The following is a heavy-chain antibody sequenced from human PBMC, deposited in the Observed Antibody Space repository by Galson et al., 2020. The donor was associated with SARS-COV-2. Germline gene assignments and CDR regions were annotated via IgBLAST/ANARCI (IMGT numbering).Heavy chain of an antibody. D-gene: IGHD3-22*01. J-gene: IGHJ4*02. V-gene: IGHV1-69*02. CDR2: IIPILEIT. CDR3: ARVQRINYYDTSSYFYGDF. CDR1: GGTYSSYT. Sequence: SVTVSCKASGGTYSSYTISWVRQAPGQGLEWMGRIIPILEITNYAQKFQGRVTITADKSTGTAYMELSSLRSEDTAVYYCARVQRINYYDTSSYFYGDFWGQGTLVTVSS.